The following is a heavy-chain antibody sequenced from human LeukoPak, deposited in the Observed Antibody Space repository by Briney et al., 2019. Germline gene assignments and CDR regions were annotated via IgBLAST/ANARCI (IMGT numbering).Heavy chain of an antibody. D-gene: IGHD3-22*01. Sequence: ASVKVSCKASGYTFTSYGISWVRQDPGQGLEWMGWISAYNGNTNYAQKLQGRVTMTTDTSTSTAYVELRSLRSDDTAVYYCARDTDSSGYYYDQNAFDIWGQGTMVTVSS. V-gene: IGHV1-18*01. CDR1: GYTFTSYG. CDR2: ISAYNGNT. CDR3: ARDTDSSGYYYDQNAFDI. J-gene: IGHJ3*02.